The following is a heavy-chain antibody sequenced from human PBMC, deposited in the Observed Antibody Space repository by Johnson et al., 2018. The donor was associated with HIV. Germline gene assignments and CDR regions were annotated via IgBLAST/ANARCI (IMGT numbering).Heavy chain of an antibody. CDR2: INWNGGST. D-gene: IGHD3-22*01. V-gene: IGHV3-20*04. CDR3: VRVTYSYDNSGYDGDGFDI. J-gene: IGHJ3*02. CDR1: GFTFNDYD. Sequence: VQLVESGGGVVRPGGSLRLSCAASGFTFNDYDISWVRQAPGKGLEWVSGINWNGGSTGYADSVKGRFTISRDNAKNSLYLQMNSLRAEDTALYYCVRVTYSYDNSGYDGDGFDIWGQGTMVTVSP.